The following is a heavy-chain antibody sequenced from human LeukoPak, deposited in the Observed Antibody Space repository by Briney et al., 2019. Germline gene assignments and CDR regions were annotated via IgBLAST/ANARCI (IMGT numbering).Heavy chain of an antibody. CDR3: ARDLGWFDS. CDR2: TYYRSKWYS. V-gene: IGHV6-1*01. J-gene: IGHJ5*01. Sequence: SQTLSLTCAISGDIISSNSVAWNWIRQSPSRGLEWLGRTYYRSKWYSDYPLSVKSRITINPDTSKNQFSLHLSSVTPEDTAVYYCARDLGWFDSWGQGTLVTVSS. CDR1: GDIISSNSVA.